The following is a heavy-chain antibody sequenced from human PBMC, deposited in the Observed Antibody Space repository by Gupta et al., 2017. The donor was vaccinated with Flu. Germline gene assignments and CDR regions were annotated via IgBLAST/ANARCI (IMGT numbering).Heavy chain of an antibody. J-gene: IGHJ4*02. Sequence: QVQLQEAGPSLVKPSQTLSLTCPVSGGSMNSGAPNWSWIRQHPGKGLEWIGYIHYSGITYYNPSLKSRVTISVDTSKNQFSLTLSSVTAADTAVYYCARENSDYSGRFFRLDYWGQGTLVTVST. CDR3: ARENSDYSGRFFRLDY. CDR1: GGSMNSGAPN. CDR2: IHYSGIT. V-gene: IGHV4-31*03. D-gene: IGHD3-22*01.